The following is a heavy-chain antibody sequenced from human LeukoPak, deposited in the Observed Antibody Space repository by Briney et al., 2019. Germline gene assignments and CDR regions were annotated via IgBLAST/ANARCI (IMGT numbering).Heavy chain of an antibody. V-gene: IGHV4-59*11. CDR1: GGSISSLY. CDR3: ARGYCSGGSCYDAFDI. Sequence: PSETLSLTCTVSGGSISSLYWTWIRQPPGKGLEWIGYIYYSGSTNYNPSLKSRVTISVDTSKNKFSLKLSSVTAADTAVYYCARGYCSGGSCYDAFDIWGQGTMVTVSS. D-gene: IGHD2-15*01. J-gene: IGHJ3*02. CDR2: IYYSGST.